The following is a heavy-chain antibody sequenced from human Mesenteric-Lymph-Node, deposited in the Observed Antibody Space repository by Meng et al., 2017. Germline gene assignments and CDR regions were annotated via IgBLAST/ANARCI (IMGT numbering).Heavy chain of an antibody. J-gene: IGHJ2*01. CDR3: ARGQKGYFDL. Sequence: QVQRQEASPGLVKPSQTLSLTCTVAGGSISSGTYYWGWIRQLPGKGLEWIAYIHYSGSTYYSPSLKSRVTISVDTSKNQFSLKLSSVTAADTAVYYCARGQKGYFDLWGRGTLVTVSS. CDR2: IHYSGST. CDR1: GGSISSGTYY. V-gene: IGHV4-30-4*08.